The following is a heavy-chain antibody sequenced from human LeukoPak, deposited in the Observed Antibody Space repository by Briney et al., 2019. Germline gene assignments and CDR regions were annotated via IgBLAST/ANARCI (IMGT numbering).Heavy chain of an antibody. J-gene: IGHJ4*02. CDR2: INSDGSST. V-gene: IGHV3-74*01. CDR1: GFTFCSYW. CDR3: ARDPHDFWSGYYNY. D-gene: IGHD3-3*01. Sequence: GGSLRLSXAASGFTFCSYWMHWVRQAPGKGLVWVSRINSDGSSTSYADSVKGRFTISRDNAKNTLYLQMNSLRAEDTAVYYCARDPHDFWSGYYNYWGQGTLVTVSS.